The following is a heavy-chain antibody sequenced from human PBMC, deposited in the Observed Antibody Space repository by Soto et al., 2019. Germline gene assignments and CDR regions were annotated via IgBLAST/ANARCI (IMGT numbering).Heavy chain of an antibody. Sequence: SETLSLTCAVSGGSISSSHWWSWVRQAPGKGLECIGKIYHSGVTDYNPSLKSRVTMSLDKSKNQFSLNLTSVTAADTAIYYCARGSLYYYDSRAYFYDYCGQGPLVTVS. J-gene: IGHJ4*02. CDR1: GGSISSSHW. CDR3: ARGSLYYYDSRAYFYDY. V-gene: IGHV4-4*02. D-gene: IGHD3-22*01. CDR2: IYHSGVT.